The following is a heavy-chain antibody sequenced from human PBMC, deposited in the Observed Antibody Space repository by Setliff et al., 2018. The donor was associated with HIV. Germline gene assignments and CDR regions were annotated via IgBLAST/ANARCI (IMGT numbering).Heavy chain of an antibody. V-gene: IGHV1-18*01. CDR2: ISVDNGDT. CDR1: GYTFTSYA. Sequence: ASVKVSCKASGYTFTSYAISWMRQAPGQGPEWMGWISVDNGDTNYAQKVQGRVSMTTDTSTSTAYMELRSLRFDDTAVYYCTRTSSSRPDAFDIWGQGTMVTVSS. D-gene: IGHD6-13*01. CDR3: TRTSSSRPDAFDI. J-gene: IGHJ3*02.